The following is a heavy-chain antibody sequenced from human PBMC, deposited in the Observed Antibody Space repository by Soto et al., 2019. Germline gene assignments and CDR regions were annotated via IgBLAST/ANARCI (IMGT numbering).Heavy chain of an antibody. CDR1: GDTFSSYA. CDR2: IIPTFGRT. J-gene: IGHJ6*02. CDR3: ARDPLSSFAMDV. D-gene: IGHD3-10*02. V-gene: IGHV1-69*13. Sequence: SVKVSCKASGDTFSSYAMSWVRQAPGKGLEWMGKIIPTFGRTNYAQKFQGRLTISADDSTSTAYMELSSLLSEDTAVYYCARDPLSSFAMDVWGQGTTVTVSS.